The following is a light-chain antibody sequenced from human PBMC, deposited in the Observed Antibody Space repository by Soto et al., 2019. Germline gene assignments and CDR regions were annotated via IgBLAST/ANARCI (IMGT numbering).Light chain of an antibody. CDR3: RQYGRSLEFA. J-gene: IGKJ4*01. Sequence: DIQLTQAPSFLSASAGDSVSISCRSSQAISSYLAWYQQKPGRAPKLLIYAASTLQSGVPSRFSGSGSGTDFTLTISRLDPEDFAVYYCRQYGRSLEFAVGGGTKVDIK. CDR1: QAISSY. V-gene: IGKV1-27*01. CDR2: AAS.